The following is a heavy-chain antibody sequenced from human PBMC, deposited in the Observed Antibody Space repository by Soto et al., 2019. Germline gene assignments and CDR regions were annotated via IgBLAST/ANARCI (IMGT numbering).Heavy chain of an antibody. CDR3: ARVRGHYYDSSGYSSTPVVDGH. Sequence: SETLSLTCTVSGGSISSGDYYWSWIRQPPGKGLEWIGYIYYSGSTYYNPSLKSRVTISVDTSKNQFSLKLSSVTAADTAVYYCARVRGHYYDSSGYSSTPVVDGHWGQGTLVTVSS. CDR2: IYYSGST. CDR1: GGSISSGDYY. D-gene: IGHD3-22*01. J-gene: IGHJ1*01. V-gene: IGHV4-30-4*01.